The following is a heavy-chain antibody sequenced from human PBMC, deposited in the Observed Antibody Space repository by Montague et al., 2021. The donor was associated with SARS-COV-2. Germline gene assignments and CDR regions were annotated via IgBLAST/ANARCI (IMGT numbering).Heavy chain of an antibody. CDR1: GGSFSSGDSY. D-gene: IGHD6-13*01. V-gene: IGHV4-39*01. Sequence: SETLSLTCSVSGGSFSSGDSYWCWLRQAPGKVLEWIGNLHYAGSAYYNPSLRSRVTISADTSKNQFSLKLNSVTAADTAVYYCVATYNGNWYYFDYWGQGTLVTVSS. CDR2: LHYAGSA. CDR3: VATYNGNWYYFDY. J-gene: IGHJ4*02.